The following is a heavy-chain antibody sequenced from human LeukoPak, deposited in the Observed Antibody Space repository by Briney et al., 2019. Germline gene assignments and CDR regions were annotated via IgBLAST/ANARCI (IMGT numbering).Heavy chain of an antibody. D-gene: IGHD3-10*01. CDR3: TLPWGSGSYYDY. J-gene: IGHJ4*02. V-gene: IGHV3-15*01. CDR2: IKSKTDGGTT. CDR1: GFTFSNAW. Sequence: GGSLRLSCAASGFTFSNAWLNWVRQAPGKGLEWVGHIKSKTDGGTTDYAAPVKGRFTISRGDSKNTLFLQMNSLKTEDTAVYYCTLPWGSGSYYDYWGQGTLVTVSS.